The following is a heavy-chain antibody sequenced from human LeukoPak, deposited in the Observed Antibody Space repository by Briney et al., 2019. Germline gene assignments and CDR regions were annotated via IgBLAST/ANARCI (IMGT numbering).Heavy chain of an antibody. CDR2: INPNSGGT. CDR3: ARGVAGRGDY. D-gene: IGHD6-19*01. V-gene: IGHV1-2*02. CDR1: GYTFTSYG. Sequence: GASVKVSCKASGYTFTSYGISWVRQAPGQGLEWMGWINPNSGGTNYAQKFQGRVTMTRDTSISTAYMELSRLRSDDTAVYYCARGVAGRGDYWGQGTLVTVSS. J-gene: IGHJ4*02.